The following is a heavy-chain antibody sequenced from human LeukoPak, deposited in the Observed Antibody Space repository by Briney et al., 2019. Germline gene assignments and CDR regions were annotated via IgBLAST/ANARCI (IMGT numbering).Heavy chain of an antibody. J-gene: IGHJ4*02. CDR1: GFTFSSYS. CDR3: ARGNRPALIDY. Sequence: PGGSLRLSCAASGFTFSSYSMNWVRQAPGKGLEWVSYISSSGSTIYFADSVKGRFTISRDNAKNSLYLQMNGLRAEDTAVYYCARGNRPALIDYWGQGTLVTVSS. CDR2: ISSSGSTI. V-gene: IGHV3-48*04.